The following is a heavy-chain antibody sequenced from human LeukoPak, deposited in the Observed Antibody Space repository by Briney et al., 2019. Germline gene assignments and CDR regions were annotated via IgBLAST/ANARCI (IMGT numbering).Heavy chain of an antibody. Sequence: GASLRLSCAASGFTFSSYAMSWVRQAPGKGLEWVSAISGSGGSTYYADSVKGRFTISRDNSKNTLYLQMNSLRAEDTAVYYCGACSSWLRGGGYYFDYWGQGTLVTVSS. V-gene: IGHV3-23*01. J-gene: IGHJ4*02. D-gene: IGHD6-13*01. CDR3: GACSSWLRGGGYYFDY. CDR1: GFTFSSYA. CDR2: ISGSGGST.